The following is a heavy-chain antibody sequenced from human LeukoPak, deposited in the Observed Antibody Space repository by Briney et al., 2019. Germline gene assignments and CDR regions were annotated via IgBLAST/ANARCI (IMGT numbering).Heavy chain of an antibody. D-gene: IGHD3-9*01. CDR3: ARGQDWFWVDY. CDR2: IYNSGST. Sequence: PSETLSLTCTVSGGSISSYYWSWVRQPPGKGLEWIGYIYNSGSTNYNPSLKSRVTISVDTSKNQFSLKLSSMTAVDTAVYYCARGQDWFWVDYWGQGTLVTVSS. V-gene: IGHV4-59*01. J-gene: IGHJ4*02. CDR1: GGSISSYY.